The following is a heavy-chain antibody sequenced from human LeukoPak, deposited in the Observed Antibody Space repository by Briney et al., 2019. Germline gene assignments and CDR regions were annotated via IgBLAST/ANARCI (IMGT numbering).Heavy chain of an antibody. Sequence: GGSLRLSCVASEFAFSSYSMNWVRQAPGKGLEWVSSISSSSSYIYYADSVKGRFTISRDNAKNSLYLQMNSLRAEDTAVYYCARDRGIVVVVAALDYWGQGTLVTVSS. D-gene: IGHD2-15*01. J-gene: IGHJ4*02. V-gene: IGHV3-21*01. CDR1: EFAFSSYS. CDR3: ARDRGIVVVVAALDY. CDR2: ISSSSSYI.